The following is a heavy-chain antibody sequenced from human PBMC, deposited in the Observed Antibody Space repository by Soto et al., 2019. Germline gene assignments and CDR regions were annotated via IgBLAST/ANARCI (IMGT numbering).Heavy chain of an antibody. CDR1: GYTFTSYD. J-gene: IGHJ6*02. Sequence: ASVKVSCKASGYTFTSYDINWVRQATGQGLEWMGWVNPNSGNTGYAQKFQGRVTMTRNTSISTAYMELSSLRSEDTAVYYCARGDPTYYDFWSGYYRRYYGMDVWGQGTTVTVSS. D-gene: IGHD3-3*01. CDR2: VNPNSGNT. CDR3: ARGDPTYYDFWSGYYRRYYGMDV. V-gene: IGHV1-8*01.